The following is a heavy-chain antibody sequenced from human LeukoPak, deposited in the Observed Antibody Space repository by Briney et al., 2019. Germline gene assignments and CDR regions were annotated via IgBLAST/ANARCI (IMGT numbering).Heavy chain of an antibody. CDR1: DGSISDYS. D-gene: IGHD1-26*01. CDR2: IYYSGST. CDR3: ARDAIVGATNWFDP. J-gene: IGHJ5*02. V-gene: IGHV4-59*01. Sequence: PSETLSLTCTVSDGSISDYSWSWIRQPPGKGLEWIGYIYYSGSTNYNPSLKGRVTISLDTSKNQFSLKLSSVTAADTAVYYCARDAIVGATNWFDPWGQGTLVTVSS.